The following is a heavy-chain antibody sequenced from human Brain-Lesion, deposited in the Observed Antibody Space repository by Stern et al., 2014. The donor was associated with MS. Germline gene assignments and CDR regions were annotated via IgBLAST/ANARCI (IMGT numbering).Heavy chain of an antibody. CDR3: ARDITGSSAYFAY. CDR1: GFTFDDYA. V-gene: IGHV3-9*01. CDR2: ISWNSCSI. D-gene: IGHD1-14*01. J-gene: IGHJ4*02. Sequence: VQLVESGGDLVQPGRSLRLSCAAFGFTFDDYAMHWVRQAPGKGLEWVAVISWNSCSIGYADSVKGRFTTSSDNAYSSLYLQMNSLRPEDTALYYCARDITGSSAYFAYWGQGTLVTVSS.